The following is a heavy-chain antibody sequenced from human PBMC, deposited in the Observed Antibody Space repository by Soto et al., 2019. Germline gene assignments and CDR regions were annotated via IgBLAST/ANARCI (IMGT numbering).Heavy chain of an antibody. Sequence: PSETLSLTCTVSSGSISTYYWSWIRQPPGKGLEWIGSIYYSGSTNYNPSLKSRVTISVDTSKNQFSLKLSSVTAADTAVYYCARHRPGHYGMDVWGQGTTVTVSS. D-gene: IGHD2-2*01. CDR2: IYYSGST. CDR1: SGSISTYY. CDR3: ARHRPGHYGMDV. J-gene: IGHJ6*02. V-gene: IGHV4-59*08.